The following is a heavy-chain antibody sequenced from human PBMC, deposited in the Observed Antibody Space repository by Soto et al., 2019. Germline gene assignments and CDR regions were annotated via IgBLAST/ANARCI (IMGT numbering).Heavy chain of an antibody. V-gene: IGHV3-74*01. CDR1: QFSFSSYW. CDR2: INHDGSKT. Sequence: GSLRLSCAASQFSFSSYWMHWVRQVPGKGPAWVSRINHDGSKTEYADSVKGRFTISRDNTNNTLYLQMNRLRVEDTAMYYCVREPWGFSGTWYDYWGQGTLVTVSS. J-gene: IGHJ4*02. D-gene: IGHD6-13*01. CDR3: VREPWGFSGTWYDY.